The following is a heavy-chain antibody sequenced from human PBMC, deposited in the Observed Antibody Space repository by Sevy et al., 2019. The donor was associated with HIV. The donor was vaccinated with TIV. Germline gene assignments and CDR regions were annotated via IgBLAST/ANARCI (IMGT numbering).Heavy chain of an antibody. V-gene: IGHV4-30-4*01. Sequence: SETLSLTCTVSGGSISSGDYYWSWIRQPPGKGLEWIGYIYYSGSTYYNPSLKSRVTISVDTSKNQFSLKLSSVTAADTAVYYCARGPVRGVITGYWFDPWGQGTLVTVSS. CDR3: ARGPVRGVITGYWFDP. J-gene: IGHJ5*02. CDR2: IYYSGST. CDR1: GGSISSGDYY. D-gene: IGHD3-10*01.